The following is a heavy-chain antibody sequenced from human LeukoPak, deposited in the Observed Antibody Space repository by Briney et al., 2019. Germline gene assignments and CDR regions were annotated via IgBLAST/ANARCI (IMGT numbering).Heavy chain of an antibody. J-gene: IGHJ6*03. CDR3: ARWWGGAELATRGYYYHMDV. CDR1: GGTFSSYA. CDR2: IIPIFGTA. D-gene: IGHD1-26*01. V-gene: IGHV1-69*05. Sequence: SVKVSCKASGGTFSSYAISWVRQAPGQGLEWMGGIIPIFGTANYAQKFQGRVTITTDESTSTAYMELSSLRSEDTAVYYCARWWGGAELATRGYYYHMDVWGKGTTVTVSS.